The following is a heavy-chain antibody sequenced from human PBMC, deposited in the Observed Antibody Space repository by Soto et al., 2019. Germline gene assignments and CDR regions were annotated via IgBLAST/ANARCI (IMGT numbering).Heavy chain of an antibody. J-gene: IGHJ4*02. Sequence: GGSLRLSCAASGFTFSIYAMSWVRQAPGKGLEWVSSISGSGDSAYYADSVKGRFTISRDNSKNTLYLQINSLRAEDTVVYYCAKERSDHRIAAAAIDYWGQGAQVTVSS. CDR1: GFTFSIYA. V-gene: IGHV3-23*01. D-gene: IGHD6-25*01. CDR2: ISGSGDSA. CDR3: AKERSDHRIAAAAIDY.